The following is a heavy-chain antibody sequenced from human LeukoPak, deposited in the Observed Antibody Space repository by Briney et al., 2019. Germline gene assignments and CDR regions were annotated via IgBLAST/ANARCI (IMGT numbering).Heavy chain of an antibody. Sequence: GASVKVSCKASGYTFTSYGISWVRQAPGQGLEWMGWISAYNGNTNYAQKLQGRVTMTTDTSTSTAYMELRSLRSDDTAVYYCARLLGGTTVVTSYFDYWGQGTLVTVSS. D-gene: IGHD4-23*01. CDR1: GYTFTSYG. V-gene: IGHV1-18*01. CDR3: ARLLGGTTVVTSYFDY. CDR2: ISAYNGNT. J-gene: IGHJ4*02.